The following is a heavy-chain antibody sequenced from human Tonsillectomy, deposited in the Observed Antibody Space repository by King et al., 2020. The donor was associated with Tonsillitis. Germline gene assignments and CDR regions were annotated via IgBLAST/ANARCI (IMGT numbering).Heavy chain of an antibody. CDR3: VRAEAVADLWDYYYYMDV. CDR1: GFTFSNYA. V-gene: IGHV3-13*04. D-gene: IGHD6-19*01. Sequence: VQLVESGGGLVQPGGSLRLSCAASGFTFSNYAMHWVRQDTGKSLEWVSTIGTAGDTYYPGSVKGRFTISRENAKNSLYLQMNSLRAGDTAVYYCVRAEAVADLWDYYYYMDVWGKGTTVTVSS. CDR2: IGTAGDT. J-gene: IGHJ6*03.